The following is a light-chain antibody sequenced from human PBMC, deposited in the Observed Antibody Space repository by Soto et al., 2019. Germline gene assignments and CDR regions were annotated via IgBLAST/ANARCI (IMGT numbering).Light chain of an antibody. CDR2: KAS. Sequence: DIQMTQSPSTLSASVGDRVTISCRARQSISSWLAWYQQKPGKAPKLLIYKASNLESGVPSRFSGSGSGTEFTLTSSSLQPDDFAPYYCQQYNSYPWTFGHGTKVEIK. CDR3: QQYNSYPWT. J-gene: IGKJ1*01. V-gene: IGKV1-5*03. CDR1: QSISSW.